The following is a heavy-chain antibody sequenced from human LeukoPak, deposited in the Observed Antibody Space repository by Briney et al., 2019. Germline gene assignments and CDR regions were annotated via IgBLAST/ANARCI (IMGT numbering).Heavy chain of an antibody. D-gene: IGHD1-14*01. CDR1: GYSFTNYW. CDR3: ARGMTSFDY. CDR2: IYPGDSDT. J-gene: IGHJ4*02. V-gene: IGHV5-51*01. Sequence: HGESLKISCKGSGYSFTNYWIAWVRQTPGKGLEWMGIIYPGDSDTRYSPSFQGQVTISADKSFSTAYLQWSSLKASATAIYYCARGMTSFDYWAQGTLVTVSS.